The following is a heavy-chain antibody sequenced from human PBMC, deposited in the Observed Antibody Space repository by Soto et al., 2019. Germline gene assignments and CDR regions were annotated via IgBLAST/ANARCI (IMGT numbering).Heavy chain of an antibody. CDR2: IYYSGSA. CDR3: ARFYYASGSLIVRAPDE. D-gene: IGHD3-10*01. V-gene: IGHV4-31*03. CDR1: GGSISTGGYY. Sequence: SETLSLTCTVSGGSISTGGYYWSWIRQHPGKGLEWIGYIYYSGSAYYNPSLQSRLTMSVDTSKNQFSLKLNSVTAADTAVYYCARFYYASGSLIVRAPDERAQRTPVTVSS. J-gene: IGHJ4*02.